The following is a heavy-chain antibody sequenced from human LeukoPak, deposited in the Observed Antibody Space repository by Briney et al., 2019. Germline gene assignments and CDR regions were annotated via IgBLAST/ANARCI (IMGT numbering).Heavy chain of an antibody. Sequence: GGSLRLSCTASGFTFGDYAMSWVRQAPGEGLEWVGFIRSKAYGGTTEYAASVKGRFTISRDDSKSIAYLQMNSLKTEDTAVYYCTRGRYYSDYWGQGTLVTVSS. J-gene: IGHJ4*02. CDR1: GFTFGDYA. V-gene: IGHV3-49*04. CDR2: IRSKAYGGTT. CDR3: TRGRYYSDY. D-gene: IGHD3-22*01.